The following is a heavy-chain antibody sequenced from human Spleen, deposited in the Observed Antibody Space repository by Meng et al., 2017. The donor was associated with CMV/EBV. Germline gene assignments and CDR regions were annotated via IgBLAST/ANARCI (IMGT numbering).Heavy chain of an antibody. Sequence: LSCAASGFTFSSYAMSWVRQAPGKGLEWVSVIYSGGSSTYYADSVKGRFTISRDNSKNTLYLQMNSLRAEDTAVYYCARTTEDRFDYWGQGTLVTVSS. CDR2: IYSGGSST. CDR3: ARTTEDRFDY. D-gene: IGHD4-17*01. V-gene: IGHV3-23*03. CDR1: GFTFSSYA. J-gene: IGHJ4*02.